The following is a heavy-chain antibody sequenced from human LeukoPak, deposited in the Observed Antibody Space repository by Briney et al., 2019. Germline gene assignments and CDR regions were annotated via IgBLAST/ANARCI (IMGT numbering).Heavy chain of an antibody. CDR1: GFTFNRYG. CDR3: ARDLPIGYSYPYYMDV. D-gene: IGHD5-18*01. CDR2: ISGSGGTS. Sequence: GGSLRLSCAASGFTFNRYGMSWVRQAPGKGLEWVSAISGSGGTSYYADSVKGRFTISRDNSKNTLYLQMNSLRAEDTALYYCARDLPIGYSYPYYMDVWGKGTTVTVSS. J-gene: IGHJ6*03. V-gene: IGHV3-23*01.